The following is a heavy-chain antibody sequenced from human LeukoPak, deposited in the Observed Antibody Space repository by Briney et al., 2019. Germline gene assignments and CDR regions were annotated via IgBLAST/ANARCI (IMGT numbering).Heavy chain of an antibody. CDR3: ATDNPRHDYYGSGSLNYYYGMDV. J-gene: IGHJ6*02. CDR2: FDPEDGEA. D-gene: IGHD3-10*01. V-gene: IGHV1-24*01. Sequence: ASVKVSCKVSGYTLTELSMHSVRQAPGKGLEGLGGFDPEDGEAIYAQKFQGRVTMTADTSTETAYIDLRRLGSEDAAVYYCATDNPRHDYYGSGSLNYYYGMDVWGQGTTVTVSS. CDR1: GYTLTELS.